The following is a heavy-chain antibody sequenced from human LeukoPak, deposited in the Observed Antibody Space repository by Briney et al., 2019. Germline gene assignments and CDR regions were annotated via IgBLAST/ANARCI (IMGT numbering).Heavy chain of an antibody. V-gene: IGHV1-2*02. CDR3: ARMESYYDFWSGYSA. J-gene: IGHJ4*02. D-gene: IGHD3-3*01. CDR1: GYTFTGYY. Sequence: ASVTVSFKASGYTFTGYYMHWVRQAPGQGLEWMGWINPNSGGTNYAQKFQGRVTMTRDTSISTAYMELSRLRSDDTAVYYCARMESYYDFWSGYSAWGQGTLVTVSS. CDR2: INPNSGGT.